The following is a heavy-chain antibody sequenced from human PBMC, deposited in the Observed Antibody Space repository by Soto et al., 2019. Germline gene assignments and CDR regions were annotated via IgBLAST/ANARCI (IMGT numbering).Heavy chain of an antibody. CDR1: GFTFSRFV. CDR2: ITHSGYTS. J-gene: IGHJ4*02. Sequence: LRLSCSASGFTFSRFVRSWVRHAPGKGLEWVADITHSGYTSKEADSVKGRFTISRDNSKSTLYLQMNSLRAEDTAIYYCAQNGQWLATPPVAWGQGSLVTVSS. CDR3: AQNGQWLATPPVA. D-gene: IGHD6-19*01. V-gene: IGHV3-23*01.